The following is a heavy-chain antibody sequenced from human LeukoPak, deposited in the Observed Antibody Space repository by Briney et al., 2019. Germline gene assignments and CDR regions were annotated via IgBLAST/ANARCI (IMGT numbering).Heavy chain of an antibody. CDR2: IIPMLGKP. Sequence: VSCXAXXXTFTXXAISWVRQAPGQGVEWMGRIIPMLGKPNYVQKSQGRVTITADKFTSTLYMDLTSLRSEDTAVYYCARDETVRDDYYGMDVWGQGTTVTVSS. CDR1: XXTFTXXA. J-gene: IGHJ6*02. CDR3: ARDETVRDDYYGMDV. V-gene: IGHV1-69*04. D-gene: IGHD4-11*01.